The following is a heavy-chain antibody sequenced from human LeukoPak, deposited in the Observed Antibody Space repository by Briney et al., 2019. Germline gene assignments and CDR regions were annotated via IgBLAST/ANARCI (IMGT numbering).Heavy chain of an antibody. CDR3: ARAEDRRGWAFDY. Sequence: GGSLRLSCAASGFTFSSYSMNWVRQAPGKGLEWVSSISSSSTYIYYADSVKGRFTISRDNAKNSLYLQMNSLRAEDTAVYYCARAEDRRGWAFDYWGQGTLVTVSS. CDR1: GFTFSSYS. V-gene: IGHV3-21*01. D-gene: IGHD6-19*01. CDR2: ISSSSTYI. J-gene: IGHJ4*02.